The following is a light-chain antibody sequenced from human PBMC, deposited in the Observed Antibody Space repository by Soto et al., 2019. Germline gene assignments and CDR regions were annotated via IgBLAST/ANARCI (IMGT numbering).Light chain of an antibody. CDR2: GAS. CDR3: QKYNTAPIFT. CDR1: QGISDY. Sequence: DIQMTQSPSSLSASVGDRVTITCRASQGISDYLAWYQQKPGKIPKLLIYGASTLQSGVPSRFSGSGSGTDFTLTISSLQPEDVATHYCQKYNTAPIFTFGSGTKVDIK. V-gene: IGKV1-27*01. J-gene: IGKJ3*01.